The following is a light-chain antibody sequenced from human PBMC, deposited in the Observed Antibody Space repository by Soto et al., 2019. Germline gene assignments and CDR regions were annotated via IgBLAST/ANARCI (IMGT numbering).Light chain of an antibody. Sequence: QSVLTQPASVSGSSGQSITISCTGTSSDVGGYNYVCWYQQHPGKAPKLMIYDVTNRPSGVSNRFSGSKSGNTASLSISGLQAEDEADYYCSSYTSSSTVVFGGGTKLTVL. CDR1: SSDVGGYNY. CDR3: SSYTSSSTVV. J-gene: IGLJ2*01. V-gene: IGLV2-14*01. CDR2: DVT.